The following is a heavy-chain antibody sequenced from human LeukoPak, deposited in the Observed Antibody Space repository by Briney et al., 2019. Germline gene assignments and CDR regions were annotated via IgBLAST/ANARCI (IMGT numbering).Heavy chain of an antibody. J-gene: IGHJ4*02. CDR3: AKDPIPRIAAAGTGSAY. CDR2: ISGSGGST. V-gene: IGHV3-23*01. D-gene: IGHD6-13*01. Sequence: GGSLRLSCAASGFTFSSYATSWVRQAPGKGLEWVSAISGSGGSTYYADSVKGRFTISRDNSKNTLYLQMNSLRAEDTAVYYCAKDPIPRIAAAGTGSAYWGQGTLVTVSS. CDR1: GFTFSSYA.